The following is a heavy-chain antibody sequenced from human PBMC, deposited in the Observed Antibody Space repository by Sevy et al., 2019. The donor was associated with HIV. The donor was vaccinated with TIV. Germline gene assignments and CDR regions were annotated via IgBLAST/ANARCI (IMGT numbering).Heavy chain of an antibody. V-gene: IGHV1-2*02. D-gene: IGHD3-3*01. Sequence: ASVKVSCKASGYTFTAYYIHWVRQAPGQGLECMGWINPNSGDTNCAQNFQGRVTMTSDTSISTVYMDLNRLRSDDTAVYHCARVPTIFTEVNWFDPWGQGTLVTVSS. CDR1: GYTFTAYY. CDR2: INPNSGDT. J-gene: IGHJ5*02. CDR3: ARVPTIFTEVNWFDP.